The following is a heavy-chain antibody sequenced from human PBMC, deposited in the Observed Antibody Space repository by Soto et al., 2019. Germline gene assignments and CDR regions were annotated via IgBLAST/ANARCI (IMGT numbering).Heavy chain of an antibody. Sequence: QVQVQQSGPGLVKPSETLSLTCTVSSGPSRSHNWGWIRQPPGGGLEWIGYVYYTGDTSYNPSLKSRVTISADTSTNHISLTLRSVTAADTDVYYCVRQGIDYLHGLVDVWGQGTTVSVSS. J-gene: IGHJ6*02. V-gene: IGHV4-59*08. CDR3: VRQGIDYLHGLVDV. CDR2: VYYTGDT. CDR1: SGPSRSHN. D-gene: IGHD5-12*01.